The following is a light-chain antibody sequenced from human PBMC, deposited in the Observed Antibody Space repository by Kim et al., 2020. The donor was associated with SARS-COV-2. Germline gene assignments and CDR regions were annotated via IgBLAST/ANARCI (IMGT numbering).Light chain of an antibody. CDR2: DIS. J-gene: IGKJ5*01. CDR1: QSMSRH. V-gene: IGKV3-15*01. Sequence: ASPGERATRSCRASQSMSRHLGWYQQRPGQSPRLLIYDISNRATGVPARFSGSGSGTDFTLTISSLQSEDFAVYYCQQYDKWPITFGQGTRLEIK. CDR3: QQYDKWPIT.